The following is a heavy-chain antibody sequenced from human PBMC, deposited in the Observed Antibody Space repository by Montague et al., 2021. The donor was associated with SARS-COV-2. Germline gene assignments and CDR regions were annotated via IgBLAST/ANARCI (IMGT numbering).Heavy chain of an antibody. Sequence: SETLSLTCTVSGGSISGYYWSWIRQAPGEELEWIAYISYRGSTNYNPSLKNRVTISLEESKSQFSLKLSSVTAADTAVYFCGRTPGRGGMDVWGQGTTVTVS. D-gene: IGHD3-10*01. J-gene: IGHJ6*02. V-gene: IGHV4-59*01. CDR2: ISYRGST. CDR1: GGSISGYY. CDR3: GRTPGRGGMDV.